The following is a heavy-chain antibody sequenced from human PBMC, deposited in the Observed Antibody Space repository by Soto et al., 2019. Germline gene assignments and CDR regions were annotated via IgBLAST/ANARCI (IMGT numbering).Heavy chain of an antibody. CDR1: GFTLSSYW. D-gene: IGHD6-19*01. J-gene: IGHJ3*02. Sequence: GTLRLSCAASGFTLSSYWMCWVRQARGKGLEWVDNIKQDGSEKDYVDSVKERFTISRDNAKNALYLVMNSLSAEDTAVYYCARDRSGWYDAFDICGQGTMVTVSS. CDR2: IKQDGSEK. CDR3: ARDRSGWYDAFDI. V-gene: IGHV3-7*01.